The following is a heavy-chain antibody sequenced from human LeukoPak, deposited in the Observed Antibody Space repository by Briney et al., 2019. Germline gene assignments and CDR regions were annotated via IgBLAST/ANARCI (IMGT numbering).Heavy chain of an antibody. Sequence: TGGSLRLSCAASGFTFRSYGMHWVRQAPGKGLEWVAFIRYGGNSNYYADSVKGRFTISRDNSRSTLYLQMNSLRAEDTAVYYCARYVVYGDYDYWGQGTLVTVSS. V-gene: IGHV3-30*02. J-gene: IGHJ4*02. CDR2: IRYGGNSN. CDR1: GFTFRSYG. D-gene: IGHD4-17*01. CDR3: ARYVVYGDYDY.